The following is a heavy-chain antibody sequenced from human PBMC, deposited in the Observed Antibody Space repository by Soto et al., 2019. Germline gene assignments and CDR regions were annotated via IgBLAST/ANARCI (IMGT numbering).Heavy chain of an antibody. CDR1: GFTFSTYA. J-gene: IGHJ6*02. CDR2: ISGSGGST. D-gene: IGHD2-2*01. V-gene: IGHV3-23*01. Sequence: GSLRLSCAASGFTFSTYAMSWVRQAPGKGLEWVSAISGSGGSTYYADSVKGRFTISRDNSKNTLYLQMNSLRAEDTAVYYCAKGHKLSTSCYGLCYYYYYDMDVWGQGTTVTVSS. CDR3: AKGHKLSTSCYGLCYYYYYDMDV.